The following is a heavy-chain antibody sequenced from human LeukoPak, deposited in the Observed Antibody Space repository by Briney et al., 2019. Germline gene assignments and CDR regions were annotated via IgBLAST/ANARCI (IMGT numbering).Heavy chain of an antibody. V-gene: IGHV4-39*07. CDR2: IYYSGST. D-gene: IGHD6-6*01. CDR3: ARDGDSSSAPNLFDP. CDR1: GGSISSSSYY. Sequence: PSETLSLTCTVSGGSISSSSYYWGWLRQPPGKGLEWIGSIYYSGSTYYNPSLKSRVTISVDTSKNQFSLKLSSVTAADTAAYYCARDGDSSSAPNLFDPWGQGTLVTVSS. J-gene: IGHJ5*02.